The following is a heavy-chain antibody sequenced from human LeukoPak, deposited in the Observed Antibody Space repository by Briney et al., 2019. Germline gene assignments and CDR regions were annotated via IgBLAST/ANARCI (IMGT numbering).Heavy chain of an antibody. CDR2: ISGSGGST. J-gene: IGHJ4*02. CDR3: AKGAPLLWFGELFYFDY. Sequence: GGSLRLSCAASGFTFSSYAMSWVRQAPGKGLEWVSAISGSGGSTYYADSVKGRFTISRDNSKNTLYLQMNCLRAEDTAVYYCAKGAPLLWFGELFYFDYWGQGTLVTVSS. V-gene: IGHV3-23*01. D-gene: IGHD3-10*01. CDR1: GFTFSSYA.